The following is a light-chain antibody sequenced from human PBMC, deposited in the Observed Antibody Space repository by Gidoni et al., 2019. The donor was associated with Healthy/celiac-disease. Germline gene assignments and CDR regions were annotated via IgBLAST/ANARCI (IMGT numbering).Light chain of an antibody. CDR2: GAS. J-gene: IGKJ4*01. V-gene: IGKV3-20*01. CDR3: QQYGSSPLVT. CDR1: QSVSSSY. Sequence: IVLTQSPGTLSLSPGERATLSCRTSQSVSSSYLAWYQQKPGQAPRLLIYGASSRATGIPDRFRGSGSGTDFTLTISRLEPEDFAVYYCQQYGSSPLVTFGGGTKVEIK.